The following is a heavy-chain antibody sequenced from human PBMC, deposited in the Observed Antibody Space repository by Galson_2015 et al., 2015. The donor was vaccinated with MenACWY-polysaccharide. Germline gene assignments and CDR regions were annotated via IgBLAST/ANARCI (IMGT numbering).Heavy chain of an antibody. J-gene: IGHJ3*02. CDR2: MNPNSGNT. Sequence: SVKVSCKASGYTFTSYDINWVRQAPGQGLEWMGWMNPNSGNTGYAQKFQGRVTMTRNISISTAYMELNSLRAEDTAVYYCAREGSRIVFHAFDTWGQGTMVTVSS. D-gene: IGHD6-13*01. V-gene: IGHV1-8*01. CDR3: AREGSRIVFHAFDT. CDR1: GYTFTSYD.